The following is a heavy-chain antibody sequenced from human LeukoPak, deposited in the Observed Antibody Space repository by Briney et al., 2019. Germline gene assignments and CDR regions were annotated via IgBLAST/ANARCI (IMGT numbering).Heavy chain of an antibody. CDR3: AKASITMVRGDPAEYFQH. V-gene: IGHV3-23*01. CDR2: ISGSGGST. CDR1: GFTFSSYA. D-gene: IGHD3-10*01. Sequence: GGSLRLSCAAPGFTFSSYAMSWVRQAPGKGLEWVSAISGSGGSTYYADSVKGRFTISRDNSKNTLYLQMNSLRAEDTAVYYCAKASITMVRGDPAEYFQHWGQGTLVTVSS. J-gene: IGHJ1*01.